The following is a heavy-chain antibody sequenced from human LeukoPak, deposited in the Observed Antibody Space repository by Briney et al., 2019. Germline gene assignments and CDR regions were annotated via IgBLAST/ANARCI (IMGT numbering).Heavy chain of an antibody. CDR2: ISGSGGST. V-gene: IGHV3-23*01. D-gene: IGHD6-13*01. CDR1: GFTFSSYA. J-gene: IGHJ6*02. CDR3: AKVRAIAAASWDYYYGMDV. Sequence: GGSLRLSCAASGFTFSSYAMSWVRQAPGKGLEWVSAISGSGGSTYYADSVKGRFTISRDNSKNTLYLQMNSLRAEDTDVYYCAKVRAIAAASWDYYYGMDVWGQGTTVTVSS.